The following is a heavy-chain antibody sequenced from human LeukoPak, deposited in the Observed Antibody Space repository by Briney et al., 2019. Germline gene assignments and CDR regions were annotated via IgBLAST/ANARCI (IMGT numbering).Heavy chain of an antibody. J-gene: IGHJ3*02. CDR1: GFTFSTYT. D-gene: IGHD3-3*01. Sequence: GGSLRLSCAASGFTFSTYTINWVRQAPGKGLEWVSSISSNGYYIYYAGSVRGRFTISRDNAKNSPYLQMNSLRAEDTALYYCAREGLRTERSDTDAFDIWGQGTMATVSS. CDR2: ISSNGYYI. V-gene: IGHV3-21*01. CDR3: AREGLRTERSDTDAFDI.